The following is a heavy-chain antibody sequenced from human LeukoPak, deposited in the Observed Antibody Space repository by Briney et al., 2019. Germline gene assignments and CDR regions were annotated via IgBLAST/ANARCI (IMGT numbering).Heavy chain of an antibody. D-gene: IGHD3-16*02. CDR1: GFTFSSYS. J-gene: IGHJ4*02. V-gene: IGHV3-21*01. CDR3: ARRYDYVWGSYRPIDY. Sequence: PGGSLRLSCAASGFTFSSYSMNWVRQAPGKGLEWVSSISSSSSYIYYADSVKGRFTISRDNAENSLYLQMNSLRAEDTAVYYCARRYDYVWGSYRPIDYWGQGTLVTVSS. CDR2: ISSSSSYI.